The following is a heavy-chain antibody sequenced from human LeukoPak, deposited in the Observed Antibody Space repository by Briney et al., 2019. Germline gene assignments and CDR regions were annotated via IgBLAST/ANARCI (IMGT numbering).Heavy chain of an antibody. J-gene: IGHJ3*02. V-gene: IGHV3-9*01. CDR1: GFTFDDYA. D-gene: IGHD3-22*01. CDR3: AKVGWGARYYYDSSGYGAFDI. Sequence: PGRSLRLSCAASGFTFDDYAMHWVRQAPRKGLEWVSGISWNSGSIGYADSVKGRFTISRDNAKNSLYLQMNSLRAEDTALYYCAKVGWGARYYYDSSGYGAFDIWGQGTMVTVSS. CDR2: ISWNSGSI.